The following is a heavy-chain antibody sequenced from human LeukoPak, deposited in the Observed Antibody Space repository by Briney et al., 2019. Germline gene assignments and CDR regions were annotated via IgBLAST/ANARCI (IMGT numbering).Heavy chain of an antibody. D-gene: IGHD1-26*01. Sequence: PGGSLRLSCAASGFTLSSHWMSWVRQAPGKGLEWVANIKQDGSETYYMDSVKGRFTISRDNAKNSLYLPMNSLRAEDTAVYFCARRSRYYSYYMDVWGKGTTVTVSS. CDR2: IKQDGSET. J-gene: IGHJ6*03. V-gene: IGHV3-7*01. CDR1: GFTLSSHW. CDR3: ARRSRYYSYYMDV.